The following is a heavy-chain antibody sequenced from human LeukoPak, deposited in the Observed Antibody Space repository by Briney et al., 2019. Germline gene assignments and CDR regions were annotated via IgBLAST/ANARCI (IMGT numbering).Heavy chain of an antibody. D-gene: IGHD1-26*01. V-gene: IGHV3-23*01. J-gene: IGHJ4*02. CDR3: AKDLEVGATTPPLDY. CDR2: ISGSGGST. CDR1: GFTFSTYE. Sequence: PGGSLRLSCAASGFTFSTYEMNRVRQAPGKGLEWVSAISGSGGSTYYADSVKGRFTISRDNSKNTLYLQMNSLRAEDTAVYYCAKDLEVGATTPPLDYWGQGTLVTVSS.